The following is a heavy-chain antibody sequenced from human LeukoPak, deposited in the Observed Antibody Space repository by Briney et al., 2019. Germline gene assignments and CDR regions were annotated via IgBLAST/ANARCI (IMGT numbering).Heavy chain of an antibody. J-gene: IGHJ6*03. Sequence: GGSLRLSCAASGFTFSSYWMHWVRQAPGKGLVWVSRINSDGSSTSYADSVKGRFTISRDNAKNTLYLQMNSLRAEDTAVYYCARGGGSSGWDIWGYYYYYMDVWGKGTTVTISS. V-gene: IGHV3-74*01. CDR2: INSDGSST. CDR3: ARGGGSSGWDIWGYYYYYMDV. D-gene: IGHD6-19*01. CDR1: GFTFSSYW.